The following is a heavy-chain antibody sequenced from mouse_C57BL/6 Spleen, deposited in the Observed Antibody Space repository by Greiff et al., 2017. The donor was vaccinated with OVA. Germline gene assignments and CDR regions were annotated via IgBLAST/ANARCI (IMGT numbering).Heavy chain of an antibody. D-gene: IGHD1-1*01. CDR3: ARYDYVSSYYFDY. J-gene: IGHJ2*01. V-gene: IGHV1-82*01. Sequence: QVQLKESGPELVKPGASVKISCKASGYAFSSSWMNWVKQRPGKGLEWIGRIYPGDGDTNYNGKFKGKATLTADKSSSTAYMQLSSLTSEDSAVYFCARYDYVSSYYFDYWGQGTTLTVSS. CDR2: IYPGDGDT. CDR1: GYAFSSSW.